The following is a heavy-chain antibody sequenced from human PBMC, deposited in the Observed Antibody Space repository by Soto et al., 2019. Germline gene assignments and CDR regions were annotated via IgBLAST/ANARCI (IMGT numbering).Heavy chain of an antibody. J-gene: IGHJ6*02. D-gene: IGHD6-6*01. CDR2: IYPGDSDT. CDR3: AGSIAARPRGYYYYGMDV. CDR1: GYSFTSYC. V-gene: IGHV5-51*01. Sequence: PGVPQQNRRKGSGYSFTSYCIGWVSQMTGKGLEWMGIIYPGDSDTRYSPSFQGQVTISADKSISTAYLQWSSLKASDTAMYYCAGSIAARPRGYYYYGMDVWGQGTTVTVSS.